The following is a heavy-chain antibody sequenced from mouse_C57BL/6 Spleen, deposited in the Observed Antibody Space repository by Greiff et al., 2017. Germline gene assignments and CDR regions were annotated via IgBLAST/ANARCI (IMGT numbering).Heavy chain of an antibody. J-gene: IGHJ4*01. CDR3: ARSKDYYGSSYYAMDY. CDR2: IDPNSGGT. D-gene: IGHD1-1*01. V-gene: IGHV1-72*01. Sequence: QVQLQQPGAELVKPGASVKLSCKASGYTFTSYWMHWVKQRPGRGLEWIGRIDPNSGGTKYNEKFKSKATLTVDKPSGQAYMQLSSLTSEDSAVYYCARSKDYYGSSYYAMDYWGQGTSVTVSS. CDR1: GYTFTSYW.